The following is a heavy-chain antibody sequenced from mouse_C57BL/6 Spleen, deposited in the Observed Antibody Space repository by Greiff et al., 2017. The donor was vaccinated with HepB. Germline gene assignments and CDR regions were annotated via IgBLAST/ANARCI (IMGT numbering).Heavy chain of an antibody. D-gene: IGHD2-3*01. V-gene: IGHV1-42*01. J-gene: IGHJ2*01. CDR3: ARLGGYYDYFDY. CDR2: INPSTGGT. Sequence: EVKLQESGPELVKPGASVKISCKASGYSFTGYYMNWVKQSPEKSLEWIGEINPSTGGTTYNQKFKAKATLTVDKSSSTAYMQLKSLTSEDSAVYYCARLGGYYDYFDYWGQGTTLTVSS. CDR1: GYSFTGYY.